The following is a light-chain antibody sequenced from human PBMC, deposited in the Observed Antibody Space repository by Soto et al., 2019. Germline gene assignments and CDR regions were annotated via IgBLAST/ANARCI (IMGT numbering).Light chain of an antibody. J-gene: IGKJ2*01. Sequence: DIQMTQSPSTLSASVGDRVTITCRASQSISSWLAWYQQKPGKAPKLLIYKASSLESGVPSRFSGSGSGTEFTLTISSLQPDDFATYYCQQYNSYPYTFGQGTMVDIK. V-gene: IGKV1-5*03. CDR2: KAS. CDR1: QSISSW. CDR3: QQYNSYPYT.